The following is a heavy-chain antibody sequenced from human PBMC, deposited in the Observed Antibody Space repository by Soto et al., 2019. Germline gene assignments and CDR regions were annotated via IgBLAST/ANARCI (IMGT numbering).Heavy chain of an antibody. Sequence: PSETLSLTCTVSGGSISSYYWSWIRQPPGRGLEWIGYIYYSGSTNYNPSLKSRVTISVDTSNSQFSLRLTSVTAADTAVYYCARVGAAAGTFGYFDFWGQGTLVTVSS. CDR1: GGSISSYY. CDR3: ARVGAAAGTFGYFDF. V-gene: IGHV4-59*12. CDR2: IYYSGST. J-gene: IGHJ4*02. D-gene: IGHD6-13*01.